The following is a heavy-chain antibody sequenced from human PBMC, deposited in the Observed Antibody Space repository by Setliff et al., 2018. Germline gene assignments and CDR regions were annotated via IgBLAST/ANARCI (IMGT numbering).Heavy chain of an antibody. CDR3: AREGRRYYDSSGYYYDPYYYYYMDV. J-gene: IGHJ6*03. CDR1: GYSFTNYG. Sequence: ASVKVSCKAFGYSFTNYGLNWVRQAPGQGLEWMGWISGYDDNTNYAQHLQGRVTMTTDTSTSTAYMELRSLTSADTAVYYCAREGRRYYDSSGYYYDPYYYYYMDVWGKGTTVTVSS. D-gene: IGHD3-22*01. CDR2: ISGYDDNT. V-gene: IGHV1-18*01.